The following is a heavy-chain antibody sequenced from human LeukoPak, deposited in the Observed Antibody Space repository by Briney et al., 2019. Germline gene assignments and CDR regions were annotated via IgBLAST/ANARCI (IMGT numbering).Heavy chain of an antibody. J-gene: IGHJ4*02. Sequence: GGSLRLSCAASGFTFSTYWMHWVRQAPGKGLVWVSRIKTDGSSTSYADSVKGRFTISRDNAKNSLYLQMNSLRAEDTAVYYCARAGGNGYYFDYWGQGTLVTVSS. CDR2: IKTDGSST. CDR1: GFTFSTYW. V-gene: IGHV3-74*01. CDR3: ARAGGNGYYFDY. D-gene: IGHD4-23*01.